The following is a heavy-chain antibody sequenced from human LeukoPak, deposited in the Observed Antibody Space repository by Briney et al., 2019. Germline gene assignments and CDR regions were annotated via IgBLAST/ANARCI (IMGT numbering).Heavy chain of an antibody. D-gene: IGHD3-22*01. CDR2: INPSGST. J-gene: IGHJ6*03. V-gene: IGHV4-34*01. CDR1: GGSFSGYH. CDR3: ARGRHDITMIVVDMTSVSYYLDV. Sequence: SETLSLTCAAYGGSFSGYHWTWIRQSPGKGLEWIGVINPSGSTYYNPSLKSRLTISVDTSKNHFSLKLRSVTAADTAVYYCARGRHDITMIVVDMTSVSYYLDVWGKGTTVTVS.